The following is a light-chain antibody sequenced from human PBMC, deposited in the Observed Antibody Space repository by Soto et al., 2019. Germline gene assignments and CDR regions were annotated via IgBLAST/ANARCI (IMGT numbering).Light chain of an antibody. CDR1: SSNIGAGYD. CDR3: QSYDTSPRGSNDV. V-gene: IGLV1-40*01. Sequence: QSVLTQPPSVSGAPGQRVTISCTGSSSNIGAGYDVHWYQQLPGTAPKLLIYGNSNRPSGVPDRFSGSKSGTSASLAITGIQAEDEADYYCQSYDTSPRGSNDVFGTGTKLTVL. J-gene: IGLJ1*01. CDR2: GNS.